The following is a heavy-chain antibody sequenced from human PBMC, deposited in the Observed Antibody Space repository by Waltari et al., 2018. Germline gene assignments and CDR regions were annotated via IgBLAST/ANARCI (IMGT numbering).Heavy chain of an antibody. CDR1: GGSFSGYY. V-gene: IGHV4-34*01. CDR3: ARDGQGRDY. CDR2: INHDGGT. D-gene: IGHD1-26*01. Sequence: QVQLQQWGPGLLKPSETLSLTCAVYGGSFSGYYWTWIRQPPGKGLEWIGEINHDGGTSYNPSIKSRATISVDTSKNQLSLKLSSVTAADTAVYYCARDGQGRDYWGQGTLVTVSS. J-gene: IGHJ4*02.